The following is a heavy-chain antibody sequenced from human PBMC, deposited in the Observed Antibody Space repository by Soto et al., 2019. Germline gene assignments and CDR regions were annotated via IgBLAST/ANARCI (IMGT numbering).Heavy chain of an antibody. Sequence: SETLSLTCTVSGGSISSYYWSWIRQPPGKGLEWTGYIYYSGSTNYNPSLKSRVTISVDTSKNQFSLKLSSVTAADTAVYYCARELMTTVINYFDYWGQGTLVTVSS. J-gene: IGHJ4*02. CDR3: ARELMTTVINYFDY. V-gene: IGHV4-59*01. CDR2: IYYSGST. D-gene: IGHD4-17*01. CDR1: GGSISSYY.